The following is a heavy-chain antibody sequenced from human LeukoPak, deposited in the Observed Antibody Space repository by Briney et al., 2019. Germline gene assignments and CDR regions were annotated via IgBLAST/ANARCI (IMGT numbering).Heavy chain of an antibody. CDR1: GGSISSYY. CDR3: ARSQATAMVSDY. Sequence: SETLSLTCTVSGGSISSYYWSWIRQPPGKGLEWIGYIYYSGRTYYNPSLKIRVTIFVDTSENQFSLKLNSVTAADTAVYYCARSQATAMVSDYWGQGTLVTVSS. CDR2: IYYSGRT. V-gene: IGHV4-59*08. D-gene: IGHD2-2*01. J-gene: IGHJ4*02.